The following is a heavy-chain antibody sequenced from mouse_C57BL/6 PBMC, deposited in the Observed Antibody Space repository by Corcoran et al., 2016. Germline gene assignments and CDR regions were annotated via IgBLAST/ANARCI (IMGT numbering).Heavy chain of an antibody. Sequence: DVQLQESGPGLVKPSQSLSLTCSVTGYSITSGYYWDWIRQFPGNKLEWMGYISYDGSNNYNPSLKNRISITRDTSKNQFFLKLNSVTTEDTATYYCARVYYGSSYGAYWGQGTLVTVSA. CDR2: ISYDGSN. CDR3: ARVYYGSSYGAY. D-gene: IGHD1-1*01. CDR1: GYSITSGYY. J-gene: IGHJ3*01. V-gene: IGHV3-6*01.